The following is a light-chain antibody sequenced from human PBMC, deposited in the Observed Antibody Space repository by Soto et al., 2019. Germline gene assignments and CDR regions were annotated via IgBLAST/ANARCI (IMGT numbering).Light chain of an antibody. J-gene: IGLJ7*01. CDR2: EVS. V-gene: IGLV2-14*01. Sequence: QSALTQPASVSGSPGQSITISCTGTSSDVGSYNYVSWYQQHPGKAPKLMIYEVSNRPSGVSNRFSGSKSGNTASLTISGLQAEDEANYYCSSYTSISTRLFGGGTHLTVL. CDR1: SSDVGSYNY. CDR3: SSYTSISTRL.